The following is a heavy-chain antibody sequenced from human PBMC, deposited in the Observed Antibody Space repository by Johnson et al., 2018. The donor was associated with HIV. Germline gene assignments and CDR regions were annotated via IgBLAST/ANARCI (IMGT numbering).Heavy chain of an antibody. CDR3: ARIRAAAVLDGFDI. CDR2: ISGSGITI. D-gene: IGHD6-13*01. CDR1: GFSFNNYY. V-gene: IGHV3-11*04. J-gene: IGHJ3*02. Sequence: QVQLVESGGGLVKPGGSLRLSCAASGFSFNNYYMSWIRQAPGKGLEWNSYISGSGITIYHADSVKGRFTISRDNAKNSLYLQMNSLRAEDTAVYYCARIRAAAVLDGFDIWGQGTMVTVSS.